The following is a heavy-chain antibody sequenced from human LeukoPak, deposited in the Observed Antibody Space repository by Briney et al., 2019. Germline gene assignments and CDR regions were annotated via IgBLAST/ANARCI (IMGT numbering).Heavy chain of an antibody. CDR1: GGSFSGYY. Sequence: SETLSLTCAVYGGSFSGYYWSWIRQPPGKGLEWIGEINHSGSTNYNPSLKSRVTISVDKSKNQFSLKLSSVTAADTAVYYCARGFTGSRYDFWAYYGMDVWGQGTTVTVSS. CDR3: ARGFTGSRYDFWAYYGMDV. V-gene: IGHV4-34*01. J-gene: IGHJ6*02. D-gene: IGHD3-3*01. CDR2: INHSGST.